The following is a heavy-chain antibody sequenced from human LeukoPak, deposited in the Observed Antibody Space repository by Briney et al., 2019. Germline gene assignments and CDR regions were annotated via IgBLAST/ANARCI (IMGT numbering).Heavy chain of an antibody. D-gene: IGHD3-9*01. CDR1: GYSISSGYY. Sequence: SVTLSRTCDVSGYSISSGYYWGWIRQPPGKGLEWIGNIYYSDSTYYNPSLRGRATISVDTSKNQFSLKLTSVTAADTAVYYCARHGPRGLRYFDWLLDYWGQGTLVTVSS. CDR2: IYYSDST. J-gene: IGHJ4*02. V-gene: IGHV4-38-2*01. CDR3: ARHGPRGLRYFDWLLDY.